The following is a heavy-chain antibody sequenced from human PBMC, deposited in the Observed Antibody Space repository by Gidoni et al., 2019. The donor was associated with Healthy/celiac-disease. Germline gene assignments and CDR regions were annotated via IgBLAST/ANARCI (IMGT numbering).Heavy chain of an antibody. V-gene: IGHV4-34*01. CDR2: INHSGST. CDR1: GGSFSGYY. Sequence: QVQLQQWGAGLLKPSETLSRTCAVYGGSFSGYYWSWIRQPPGKGLEWIGEINHSGSTNYNPSLKSRVTISVDTSKNQFSLKLSSVTAADTAVYYCARGGPETPFGYWGQGTLVTVSS. CDR3: ARGGPETPFGY. J-gene: IGHJ4*02.